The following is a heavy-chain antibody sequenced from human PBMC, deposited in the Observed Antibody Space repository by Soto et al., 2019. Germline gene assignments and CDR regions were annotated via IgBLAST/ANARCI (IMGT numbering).Heavy chain of an antibody. CDR3: ARDLDIVVVPGWFDP. CDR2: ISAYNGNT. J-gene: IGHJ5*02. D-gene: IGHD2-2*03. V-gene: IGHV1-18*01. CDR1: GYTFTSYG. Sequence: GASVKVSCKASGYTFTSYGISWVRQAPGQGLEWMGWISAYNGNTNYAQKLQGRVTMTTDTSTSTAYMELRSLRSDDTAVYYCARDLDIVVVPGWFDPWGQGTLVTVSS.